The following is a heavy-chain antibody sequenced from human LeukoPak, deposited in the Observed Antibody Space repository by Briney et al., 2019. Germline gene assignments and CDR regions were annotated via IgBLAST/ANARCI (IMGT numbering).Heavy chain of an antibody. CDR1: GYSFTSYW. J-gene: IGHJ3*02. D-gene: IGHD3-22*01. Sequence: GESLKISCKGSGYSFTSYWIGWVRQMPGKGLEWMGIIYPGDSDTRYSPSFQGQVTISADKSISTAYLQWSSLKASDTAMYYCARRYYYDSSGHYYGAFDIWGQGTMVTVSS. CDR2: IYPGDSDT. CDR3: ARRYYYDSSGHYYGAFDI. V-gene: IGHV5-51*01.